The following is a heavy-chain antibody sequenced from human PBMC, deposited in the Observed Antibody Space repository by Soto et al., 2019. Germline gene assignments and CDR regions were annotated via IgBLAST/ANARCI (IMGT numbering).Heavy chain of an antibody. D-gene: IGHD3-16*01. CDR2: IIPVFGTT. CDR3: ARGGSPYVWFNEF. J-gene: IGHJ4*02. Sequence: QGQLVQSGPEVKKPGSSVKVSCKDSGGLFSSFAINWVRQAPGQGLEWLGGIIPVFGTTNYAERLQGRVTISADESTNTAYMELSSLTSGDTAMYYCARGGSPYVWFNEFWGQGTLVTVSS. CDR1: GGLFSSFA. V-gene: IGHV1-69*01.